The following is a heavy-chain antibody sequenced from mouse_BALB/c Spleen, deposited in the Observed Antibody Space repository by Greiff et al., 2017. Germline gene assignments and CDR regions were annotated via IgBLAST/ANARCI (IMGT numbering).Heavy chain of an antibody. Sequence: EVMLVESGGGLVQPGGSRKLSCAASGFTFSSFGMHWVRQAPEKGLEWVAYISRGSSTIYYADTVKGRFTISRDNPKNTLFLQMTSLRSEDTAMYYCARGGGNYFYAMDYGGQGTSVTVSS. V-gene: IGHV5-17*02. CDR1: GFTFSSFG. CDR3: ARGGGNYFYAMDY. D-gene: IGHD2-1*01. J-gene: IGHJ4*01. CDR2: ISRGSSTI.